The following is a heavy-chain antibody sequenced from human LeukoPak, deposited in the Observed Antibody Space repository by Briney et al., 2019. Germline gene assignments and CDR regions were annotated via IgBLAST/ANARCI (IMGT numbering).Heavy chain of an antibody. D-gene: IGHD4-11*01. CDR1: DDSMSSSSYY. J-gene: IGHJ4*02. Sequence: PSETLSLTCSVSDDSMSSSSYYWGWIRQPPGKGLEWLGSIWYIGRTDYSPSLRSRVTMSIDTSKRLFSVRLSSVTAADTAVYYCAKDRLPQAFDYWGQGTLVTVSS. CDR2: IWYIGRT. V-gene: IGHV4-39*07. CDR3: AKDRLPQAFDY.